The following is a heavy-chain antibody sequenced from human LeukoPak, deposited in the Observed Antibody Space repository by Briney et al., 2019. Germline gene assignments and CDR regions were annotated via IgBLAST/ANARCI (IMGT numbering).Heavy chain of an antibody. D-gene: IGHD3-9*01. CDR3: ARDFGWLEHGAYYYYGMDV. J-gene: IGHJ6*02. CDR1: GFTFSSYG. Sequence: GGSLRLSCAASGFTFSSYGMHWVRQAPGKGLEWVAVIWYDGSNKYYADSVKGRFTISRDNSKNTLYLQMNSLRAEDTAVYYCARDFGWLEHGAYYYYGMDVWGQGTTVTVSS. V-gene: IGHV3-33*01. CDR2: IWYDGSNK.